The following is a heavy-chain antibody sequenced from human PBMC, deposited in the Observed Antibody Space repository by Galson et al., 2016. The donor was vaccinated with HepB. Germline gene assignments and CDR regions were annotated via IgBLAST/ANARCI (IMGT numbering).Heavy chain of an antibody. D-gene: IGHD3-16*01. Sequence: SLRLSCAASGFTFSSYAMSWVRQAPGKGLEWVAALSDGRERTDHADSVKGRFIISRDNSTNTVYLRMNSLRVEDTAVYCCTRRTRGSLDYWGQGTLITVSS. CDR1: GFTFSSYA. CDR3: TRRTRGSLDY. J-gene: IGHJ4*02. CDR2: LSDGRERT. V-gene: IGHV3-23*01.